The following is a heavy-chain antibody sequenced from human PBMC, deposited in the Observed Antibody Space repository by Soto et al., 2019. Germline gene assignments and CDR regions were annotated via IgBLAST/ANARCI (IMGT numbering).Heavy chain of an antibody. V-gene: IGHV3-23*01. J-gene: IGHJ4*02. D-gene: IGHD4-17*01. CDR3: AKDYDYGDSLAFDY. CDR1: GFSFRDYG. Sequence: EVQLLEAGGGLVQPGGSLRLSCAASGFSFRDYGMSWVRQAPGKGLEWLSAIIGIGDTAYYADSVRGRFTISRDNSKNTLYLQLNDLGAEETAIYYCAKDYDYGDSLAFDYGGQGTRVTVSS. CDR2: IIGIGDTA.